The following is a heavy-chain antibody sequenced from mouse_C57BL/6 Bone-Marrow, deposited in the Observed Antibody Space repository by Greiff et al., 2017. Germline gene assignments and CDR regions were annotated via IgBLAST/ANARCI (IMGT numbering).Heavy chain of an antibody. Sequence: QVQLQQSGAELVRPGASVKLSCKASGYTFTDYYINWVKQRPGQGLEWIAKIYPGSGNTYYNEKFKGKATLTADKSSSTAYLQLSSLTSEDSAVYFGARSRNYGRNYYYAMDYWGQGTSVTVSS. CDR3: ARSRNYGRNYYYAMDY. D-gene: IGHD1-1*01. J-gene: IGHJ4*01. V-gene: IGHV1-76*01. CDR2: IYPGSGNT. CDR1: GYTFTDYY.